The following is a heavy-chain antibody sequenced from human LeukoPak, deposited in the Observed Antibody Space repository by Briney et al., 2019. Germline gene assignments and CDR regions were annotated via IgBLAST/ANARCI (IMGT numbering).Heavy chain of an antibody. CDR3: AREGYAAGTRYGMDV. D-gene: IGHD3-10*01. V-gene: IGHV3-66*01. CDR1: GFTVSDNY. CDR2: IYAGGST. Sequence: GGTLRLSCAASGFTVSDNYMSGWSQAPAGGVVWGFGIYAGGSTSYADSVKGRFTISRDSSNNTLYLQMNSLRAEDTAVYYCAREGYAAGTRYGMDVWGQGTTVTVSS. J-gene: IGHJ6*02.